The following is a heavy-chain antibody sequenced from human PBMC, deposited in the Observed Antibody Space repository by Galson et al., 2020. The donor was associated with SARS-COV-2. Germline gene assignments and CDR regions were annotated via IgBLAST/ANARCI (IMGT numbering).Heavy chain of an antibody. D-gene: IGHD1-26*01. Sequence: GGSLRLSCAASGFTFRSYAMSWVRQAPGKGLEWVSAISGSGGSTYYADSVKGRFTISRDNSKNTLYLQMNSLRAEDTAVYYCAKVGGWELGFDIWGQGTMVTVSS. CDR1: GFTFRSYA. CDR2: ISGSGGST. V-gene: IGHV3-23*01. J-gene: IGHJ3*02. CDR3: AKVGGWELGFDI.